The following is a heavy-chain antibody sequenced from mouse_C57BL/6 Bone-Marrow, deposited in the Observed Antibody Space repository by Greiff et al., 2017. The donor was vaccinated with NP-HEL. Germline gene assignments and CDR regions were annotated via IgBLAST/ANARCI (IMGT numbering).Heavy chain of an antibody. CDR3: AFGPYYGYWYYDV. J-gene: IGHJ1*03. D-gene: IGHD1-1*01. CDR1: GYTFTSSW. V-gene: IGHV1-72*01. Sequence: VQLQQPGAELVKPGASVKLSCKASGYTFTSSWMHWVKQRPGRGLEWIGRIAPHSGGTKYNEKFKSKATLTVDKPSSTAYMQLSSLTSEDSAVYYCAFGPYYGYWYYDVWGTGTTVTVSS. CDR2: IAPHSGGT.